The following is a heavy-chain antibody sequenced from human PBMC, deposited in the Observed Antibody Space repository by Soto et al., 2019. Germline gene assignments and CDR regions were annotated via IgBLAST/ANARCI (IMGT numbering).Heavy chain of an antibody. V-gene: IGHV3-74*03. D-gene: IGHD6-19*01. CDR1: GFTFSSFS. J-gene: IGHJ5*02. CDR3: VRDQSVAGATTLSDP. Sequence: EVQLVDSGEGLVQPGGSLRLSCAASGFTFSSFSMHWVRQAPGEGPVWVSRISSDGSSTKYADSVKGRFAISRDNVKDTMYLEMSGLSAEDTAVYYCVRDQSVAGATTLSDPWGQGTLVTVSS. CDR2: ISSDGSST.